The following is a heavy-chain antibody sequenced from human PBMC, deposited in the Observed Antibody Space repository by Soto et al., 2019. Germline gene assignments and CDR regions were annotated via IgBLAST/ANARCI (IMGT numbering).Heavy chain of an antibody. Sequence: SETLSLTCTFSGGPISTGDYYWSWIRQHPGKGLEWIGYIYYSGSAYNNPSLQSRLTMSVDTSTNQFSLKLNSVTAADTAVYYCARFYYASGSMIVRAPDYWGQGTLVTVSS. CDR2: IYYSGSA. D-gene: IGHD3-10*01. J-gene: IGHJ4*02. CDR3: ARFYYASGSMIVRAPDY. V-gene: IGHV4-31*03. CDR1: GGPISTGDYY.